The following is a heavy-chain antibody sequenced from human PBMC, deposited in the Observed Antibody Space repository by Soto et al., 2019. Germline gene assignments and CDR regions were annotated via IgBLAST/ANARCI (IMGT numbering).Heavy chain of an antibody. D-gene: IGHD6-13*01. Sequence: PSETLSLTCTVSGGSISSSSYYWGWIRQPPGKGLEWIGSIYYSGSTYYNPSLKSRVTISVDTSKNQFSLKLSSVTAADTAVYYCASRYSSSWYGYYYYGMDVWGQGTTVTV. J-gene: IGHJ6*02. CDR3: ASRYSSSWYGYYYYGMDV. V-gene: IGHV4-39*01. CDR2: IYYSGST. CDR1: GGSISSSSYY.